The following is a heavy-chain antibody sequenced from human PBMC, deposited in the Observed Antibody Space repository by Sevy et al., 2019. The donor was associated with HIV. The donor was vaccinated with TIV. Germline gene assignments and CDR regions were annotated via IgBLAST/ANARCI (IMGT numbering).Heavy chain of an antibody. CDR3: AKGDRTFYGWDV. CDR2: ISGSAGST. J-gene: IGHJ6*02. CDR1: GFTFSTYA. Sequence: GGSLRLSCAASGFTFSTYAMSWVRQAPGKGLEWVSAISGSAGSTYYADLVKGRFTISRDKSKNTLYLQMNSLRAEDTAVYYCAKGDRTFYGWDVWGQGTTVTVSS. D-gene: IGHD2-15*01. V-gene: IGHV3-23*01.